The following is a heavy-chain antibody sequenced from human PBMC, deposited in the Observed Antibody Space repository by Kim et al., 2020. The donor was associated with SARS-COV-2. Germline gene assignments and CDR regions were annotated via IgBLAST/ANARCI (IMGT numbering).Heavy chain of an antibody. D-gene: IGHD7-27*01. CDR1: TGSSSSYY. Sequence: SETLSLTCTVSTGSSSSYYWAWIRQPPGKGREWIGSIHYTGSTTYNPSLDSRVTISMDTSQNELSLKLISVTAADTALYYCARAVVTGDRVTGFFDNWAQGTLVTVS. CDR3: ARAVVTGDRVTGFFDN. V-gene: IGHV4-59*01. J-gene: IGHJ4*02. CDR2: IHYTGST.